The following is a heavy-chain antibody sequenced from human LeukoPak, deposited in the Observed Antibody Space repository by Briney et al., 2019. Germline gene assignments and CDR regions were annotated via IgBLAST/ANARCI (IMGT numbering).Heavy chain of an antibody. J-gene: IGHJ6*03. D-gene: IGHD2-2*01. Sequence: PSETLSLTCTVSGGSINSSSYYWGWIRQPPGKGLEWIGSIYYSGSTYYNPSLKSRVTISVDSSKNQFSLKLSSVTAADTAVYYCARDSVVPAESVTYYYYMDVWGKGTTVTVSS. CDR1: GGSINSSSYY. V-gene: IGHV4-39*07. CDR3: ARDSVVPAESVTYYYYMDV. CDR2: IYYSGST.